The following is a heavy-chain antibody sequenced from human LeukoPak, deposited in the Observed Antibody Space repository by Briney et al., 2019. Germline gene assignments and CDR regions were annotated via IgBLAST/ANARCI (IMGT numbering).Heavy chain of an antibody. J-gene: IGHJ4*02. CDR2: IKQDGSEK. CDR3: ATSDYYDSGRGGVSPSDH. Sequence: GGSLRLSCAASGFTFSSYWMSWVRQAPGKGLEWVANIKQDGSEKYYGDSVKGRFTISRDNAKNSVYLQMNSLRAEDTAAYYCATSDYYDSGRGGVSPSDHWGQGTLVTVSS. CDR1: GFTFSSYW. V-gene: IGHV3-7*01. D-gene: IGHD3-10*01.